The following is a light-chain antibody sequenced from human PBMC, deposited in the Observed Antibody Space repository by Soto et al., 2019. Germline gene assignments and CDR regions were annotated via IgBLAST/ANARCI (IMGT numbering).Light chain of an antibody. CDR3: LQHSSYPFT. J-gene: IGKJ3*01. CDR1: QGVRNS. Sequence: DIQMTQSPSSLSASAGDSVTITCRASQGVRNSLDWYQQKPGKAPKRLIYEISSLQSGVPSRFSGTGSGTEFTLTLSSLQPEDFATYYCLQHSSYPFTFGPGTKVDIK. V-gene: IGKV1-17*01. CDR2: EIS.